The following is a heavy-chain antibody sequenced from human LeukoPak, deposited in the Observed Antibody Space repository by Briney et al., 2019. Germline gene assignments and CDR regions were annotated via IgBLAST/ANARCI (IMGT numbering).Heavy chain of an antibody. CDR1: GGSISSYY. Sequence: SETLSLTCTVSGGSISSYYWSWIRQPAGKGLEWIGRIYTSGSTNYNPSLKSRVTMSVDTSKNQFSLKLSSVTAADTAVYCCARELQPTVYYYDSSGCFDYWGQGTLVTVSS. J-gene: IGHJ4*02. V-gene: IGHV4-4*07. CDR3: ARELQPTVYYYDSSGCFDY. D-gene: IGHD3-22*01. CDR2: IYTSGST.